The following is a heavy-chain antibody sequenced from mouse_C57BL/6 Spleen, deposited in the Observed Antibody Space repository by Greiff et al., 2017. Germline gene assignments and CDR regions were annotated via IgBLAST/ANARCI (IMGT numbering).Heavy chain of an antibody. D-gene: IGHD2-5*01. V-gene: IGHV1-47*01. Sequence: VQVVESGAELVKPGASVKMSCKASGYTFTTYPLEWMKQNHGKSLEWIGNFHPYNDDTKYNEKFKGKATLTVEQSSSTVYLVLSRLTSDVSAVYYCARSNLYYYAMDYWGQGTSVTVSS. CDR3: ARSNLYYYAMDY. CDR1: GYTFTTYP. J-gene: IGHJ4*01. CDR2: FHPYNDDT.